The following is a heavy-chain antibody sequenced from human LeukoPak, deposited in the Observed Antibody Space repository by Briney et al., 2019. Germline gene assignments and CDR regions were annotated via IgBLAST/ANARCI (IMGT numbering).Heavy chain of an antibody. CDR2: ISSSGDIT. J-gene: IGHJ4*02. D-gene: IGHD3-16*01. CDR1: RFTFSDYD. Sequence: GGSLRLSCADSRFTFSDYDRKWVRQAPGKWLEWISYISSSGDITKYADSVKGRFTISRDNAKNSVSLQLNSLRVEDTAVYYCARLITFYYDNSFGYWGQGTLVTVSS. CDR3: ARLITFYYDNSFGY. V-gene: IGHV3-48*03.